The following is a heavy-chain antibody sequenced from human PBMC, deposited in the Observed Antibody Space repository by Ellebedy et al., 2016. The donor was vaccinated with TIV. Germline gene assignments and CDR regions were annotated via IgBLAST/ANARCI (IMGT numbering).Heavy chain of an antibody. CDR3: ARGLRIAAAGTNLEFPLDV. J-gene: IGHJ6*04. CDR1: GGSISSGSYY. V-gene: IGHV4-61*02. D-gene: IGHD6-13*01. Sequence: SETLSLTXTVSGGSISSGSYYWSWIRQPAGKGLEWIGRIYTSGSTNYNPSLKSRVTMSVDTSKNQFSLKLSSVTAADTAVYYCARGLRIAAAGTNLEFPLDVWGKGTTVTVSS. CDR2: IYTSGST.